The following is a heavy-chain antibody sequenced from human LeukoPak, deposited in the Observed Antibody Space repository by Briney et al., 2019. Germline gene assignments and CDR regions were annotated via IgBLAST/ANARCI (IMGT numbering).Heavy chain of an antibody. D-gene: IGHD6-13*01. CDR3: ARHYSRIAAATNWFDP. J-gene: IGHJ5*02. CDR2: IYYSGST. Sequence: TSETLSLTCTVAGRSISSYYWSWIRQPPGKGLEWIGYIYYSGSTNYNPSLKSRVTISVDTSKNQFSLKLSSVNAADTAVYYCARHYSRIAAATNWFDPWGQGTLVTVSS. V-gene: IGHV4-59*08. CDR1: GRSISSYY.